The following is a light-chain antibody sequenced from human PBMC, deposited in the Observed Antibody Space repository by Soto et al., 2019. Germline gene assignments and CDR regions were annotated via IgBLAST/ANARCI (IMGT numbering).Light chain of an antibody. CDR2: SAS. Sequence: DIPMTQSPSSLSASVGDSVTVTCRASQPTGTSLHWYQQRAGKAPKVLISSASRLQSGVSSRFSGSGSGTHFTLTISSLRPEDSATYYCLQGYNTFWTFGQGTKVEIK. CDR3: LQGYNTFWT. V-gene: IGKV1-39*01. J-gene: IGKJ1*01. CDR1: QPTGTS.